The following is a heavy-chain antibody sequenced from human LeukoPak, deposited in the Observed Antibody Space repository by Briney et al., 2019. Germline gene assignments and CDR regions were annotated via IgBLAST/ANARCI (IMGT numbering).Heavy chain of an antibody. CDR3: AKEMGYCSSTSCSYYYYGMDV. Sequence: SGRSLRLSCAASGFTFSSYAMHWVRQAPGKGLEWVSAISGSGGSTYYADSVKGRFTISRDNSKNTLYLQMNSLRAEDTAVYYCAKEMGYCSSTSCSYYYYGMDVWGQGTTVTVSS. V-gene: IGHV3-23*01. D-gene: IGHD2-2*01. CDR1: GFTFSSYA. J-gene: IGHJ6*02. CDR2: ISGSGGST.